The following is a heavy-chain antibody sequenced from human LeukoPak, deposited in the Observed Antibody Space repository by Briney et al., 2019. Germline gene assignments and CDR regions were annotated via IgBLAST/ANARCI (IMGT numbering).Heavy chain of an antibody. V-gene: IGHV3-7*01. J-gene: IGHJ4*02. D-gene: IGHD3-16*01. Sequence: AGGSLRLSCAASGFTFSTYRMSWVRQAPGKGLEWVANIKQDGSEKHYVDSVKGRFTISRDNAKNSVYLQMNSLRVEDTAVYFCARDYIGGWNDHWGQGTLVTVSS. CDR3: ARDYIGGWNDH. CDR2: IKQDGSEK. CDR1: GFTFSTYR.